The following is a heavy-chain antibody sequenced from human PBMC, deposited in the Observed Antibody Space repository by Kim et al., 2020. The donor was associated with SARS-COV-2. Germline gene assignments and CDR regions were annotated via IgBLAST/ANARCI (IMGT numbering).Heavy chain of an antibody. J-gene: IGHJ4*02. V-gene: IGHV3-53*01. D-gene: IGHD3-22*01. CDR3: ARGIVNTMMGN. CDR1: GVTVSSNY. Sequence: GGSLRLSCAASGVTVSSNYMSWVRQAPGKGLEWASVIYGDSTETYYADSVKGRFTISRDNSKNTLYLQMNSLRAEDTAVYYCARGIVNTMMGNWGQGTL. CDR2: IYGDSTET.